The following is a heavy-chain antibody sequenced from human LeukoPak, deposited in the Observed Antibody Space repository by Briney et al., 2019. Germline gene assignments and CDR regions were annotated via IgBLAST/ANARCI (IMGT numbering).Heavy chain of an antibody. CDR3: AKRYCSGGTCSYYYYYGVDV. D-gene: IGHD2-15*01. V-gene: IGHV3-23*01. CDR1: GFTFGNYA. Sequence: GGSLRLSCAASGFTFGNYAMSWVRQAPGKGLEWVSAISGSGGTTYYADSVKGRFTISRDNSKNTLYLQMNSLRAEDTAVYYCAKRYCSGGTCSYYYYYGVDVWGQGTTVTVSS. J-gene: IGHJ6*02. CDR2: ISGSGGTT.